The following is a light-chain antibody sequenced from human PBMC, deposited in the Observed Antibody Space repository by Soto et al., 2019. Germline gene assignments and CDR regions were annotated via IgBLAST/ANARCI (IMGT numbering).Light chain of an antibody. J-gene: IGLJ1*01. Sequence: QSALTQPASVSGSPGQSITISCTGTSSDVGDYDYVSWYQQHPGKAPKLMIYEVSKRPSGVSNRFSGSKSGNTASLTISGLQAEDEADYYCCSYAGSSPYVFGTGTKVTVL. CDR2: EVS. CDR3: CSYAGSSPYV. CDR1: SSDVGDYDY. V-gene: IGLV2-23*02.